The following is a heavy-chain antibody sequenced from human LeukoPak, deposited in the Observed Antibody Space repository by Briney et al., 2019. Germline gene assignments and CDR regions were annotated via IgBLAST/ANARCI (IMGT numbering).Heavy chain of an antibody. D-gene: IGHD3-3*01. CDR2: VSGSGGST. V-gene: IGHV3-23*01. CDR1: GFTFSSYA. CDR3: AKALDFWSGYPRNYGMDV. J-gene: IGHJ6*02. Sequence: GGSLRLSCAASGFTFSSYAMRWVRQAPGKGLEWVSAVSGSGGSTYYADSVKGRFTISRDNSKNTLYLQMNSLRAEDTAVYYCAKALDFWSGYPRNYGMDVWGQGTTVTVSS.